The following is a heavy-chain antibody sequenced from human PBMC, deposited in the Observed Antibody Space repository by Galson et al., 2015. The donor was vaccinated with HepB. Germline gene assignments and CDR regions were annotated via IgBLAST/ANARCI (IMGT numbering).Heavy chain of an antibody. Sequence: SLRLSCAASGFTFSSYGMHWVRQAPGKGLEWVAVISYDGSNKYYADSVKGRFTISRDNSKNTLYLQMNSLRAEDTAVYYCAKDAYGDYTDYWGQGTLVTVSS. D-gene: IGHD4-17*01. V-gene: IGHV3-30*18. CDR1: GFTFSSYG. J-gene: IGHJ4*02. CDR3: AKDAYGDYTDY. CDR2: ISYDGSNK.